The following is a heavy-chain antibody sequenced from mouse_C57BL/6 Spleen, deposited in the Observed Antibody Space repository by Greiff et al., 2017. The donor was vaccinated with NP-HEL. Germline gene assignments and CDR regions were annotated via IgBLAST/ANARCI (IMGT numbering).Heavy chain of an antibody. V-gene: IGHV1-82*01. Sequence: QVQLQQSGPELVKPGASVKISCKASGYAFSSSWMNWVKQRPGKGLEWIGRIYPGDGDTNYNGKFKGKATLTADKSSSTAYMQLSSLTSEDSAVYFCARQITTVLDFDYWGQGTTLTVSS. D-gene: IGHD1-1*01. CDR3: ARQITTVLDFDY. J-gene: IGHJ2*01. CDR1: GYAFSSSW. CDR2: IYPGDGDT.